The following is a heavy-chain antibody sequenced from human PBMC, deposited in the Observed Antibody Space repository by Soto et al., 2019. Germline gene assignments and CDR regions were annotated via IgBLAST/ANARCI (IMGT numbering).Heavy chain of an antibody. CDR1: GFTFSSYG. J-gene: IGHJ4*02. CDR3: AKEPGYRYGPKIDY. Sequence: PGGSLRLSCAASGFTFSSYGMHGVRQAPGKGLEWVAVISYDGSNKYYADSVKGRFTISRDNSKNTLYLQMNSLRAEDTAVYYCAKEPGYRYGPKIDYWGQGTLVTVSS. CDR2: ISYDGSNK. D-gene: IGHD5-18*01. V-gene: IGHV3-30*18.